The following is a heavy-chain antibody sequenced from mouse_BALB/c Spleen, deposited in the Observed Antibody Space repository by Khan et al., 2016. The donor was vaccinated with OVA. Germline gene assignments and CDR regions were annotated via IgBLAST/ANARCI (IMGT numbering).Heavy chain of an antibody. D-gene: IGHD2-10*01. CDR3: ARAPYYGTLRGYAMDY. CDR1: GYSITSDYA. CDR2: ISYSGST. V-gene: IGHV3-2*02. Sequence: EVQLQESGPGLVKPSQSLSLTCTVTGYSITSDYAWNWIRQFPGNKLEWMGYISYSGSTSYNPSLQSRISINRETSKHPFFLPLNFVTTEDTATYYCARAPYYGTLRGYAMDYWGQGTSVTVSS. J-gene: IGHJ4*01.